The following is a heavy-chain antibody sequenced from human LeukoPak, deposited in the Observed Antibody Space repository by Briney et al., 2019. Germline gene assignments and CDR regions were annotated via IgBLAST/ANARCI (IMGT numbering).Heavy chain of an antibody. V-gene: IGHV4-34*01. CDR3: ARGIVVDY. D-gene: IGHD2-2*01. CDR2: INHSGST. Sequence: SETLSLTCTVSGGSISSYYWSWIRQPPGKGLEWIGEINHSGSTNYNPSLKSRVTISVDTSKNQFSLKLSSVTAADTAVYYCARGIVVDYWGQGTLVTVSS. CDR1: GGSISSYY. J-gene: IGHJ4*02.